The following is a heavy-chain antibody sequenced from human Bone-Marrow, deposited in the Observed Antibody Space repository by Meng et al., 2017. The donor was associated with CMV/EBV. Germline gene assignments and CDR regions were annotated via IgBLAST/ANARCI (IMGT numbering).Heavy chain of an antibody. Sequence: SGFTFSSYALHWVRQAPGKGLEWVAVISYDGSNKYYTDSVKGRFTISRDNSKNTLYLQMNSLRPEDTAVYFCAREKRDSNRDGGWAYWGQGALVTVSS. D-gene: IGHD1-14*01. CDR1: GFTFSSYA. V-gene: IGHV3-30-3*01. J-gene: IGHJ4*02. CDR2: ISYDGSNK. CDR3: AREKRDSNRDGGWAY.